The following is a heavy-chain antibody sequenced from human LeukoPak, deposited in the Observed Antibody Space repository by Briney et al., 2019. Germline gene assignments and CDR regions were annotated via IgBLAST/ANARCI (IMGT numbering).Heavy chain of an antibody. V-gene: IGHV3-7*01. CDR3: ARFRRSAQSY. D-gene: IGHD2-15*01. CDR1: GFTFSRHG. J-gene: IGHJ4*02. Sequence: GGSLRLSCAGSGFTFSRHGMSWVRQAPGKGLEWVANIGPDGSDKQYVDSMKGRFTISRDNAQNSVYLHMNSLTAEDTAVYYCARFRRSAQSYWGQGILVTVSS. CDR2: IGPDGSDK.